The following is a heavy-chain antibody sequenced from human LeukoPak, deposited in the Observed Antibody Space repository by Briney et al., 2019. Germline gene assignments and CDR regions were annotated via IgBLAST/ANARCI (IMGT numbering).Heavy chain of an antibody. CDR2: ISSSSSFI. CDR1: GFTFSSYS. D-gene: IGHD3-22*01. Sequence: GGSLRLSCAASGFTFSSYSMNWVRQAPGKGLQWVSSISSSSSFIYYADSVKGRFTISRDNAKNSLYLQMNSLRAEDTAVYYCAKADSSGSPIDYWGQGTLVTVSS. CDR3: AKADSSGSPIDY. V-gene: IGHV3-21*04. J-gene: IGHJ4*02.